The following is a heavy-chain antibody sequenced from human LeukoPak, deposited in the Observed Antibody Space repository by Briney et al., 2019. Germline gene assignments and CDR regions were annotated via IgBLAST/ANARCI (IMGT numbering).Heavy chain of an antibody. CDR2: IYYSGST. J-gene: IGHJ4*02. CDR3: ARDRKVLAYFDY. Sequence: PSETLSLTCTVSGGSISSGGYYWSWIRQHPGKGLEWIGYIYYSGSTYYSPSLKSRVTISVDTSKNQFSLKLSSVTAADTAVYYCARDRKVLAYFDYWGQGTLVTVSS. CDR1: GGSISSGGYY. V-gene: IGHV4-31*03.